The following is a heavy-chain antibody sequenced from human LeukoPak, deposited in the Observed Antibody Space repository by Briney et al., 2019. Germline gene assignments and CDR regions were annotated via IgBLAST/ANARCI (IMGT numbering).Heavy chain of an antibody. V-gene: IGHV3-33*08. CDR1: GFTFRNYV. J-gene: IGHJ4*02. D-gene: IGHD3-22*01. CDR3: ARSIPRYDGSAYYPDY. Sequence: GGSLRLSCAASGFTFRNYVIHWVRQAPGKGLEWVAVIWYDGSNDDYADSVKGRFTISRDNSKSTLYLQMNSLRAEDTAIYYCARSIPRYDGSAYYPDYWGQGTLVTVSS. CDR2: IWYDGSND.